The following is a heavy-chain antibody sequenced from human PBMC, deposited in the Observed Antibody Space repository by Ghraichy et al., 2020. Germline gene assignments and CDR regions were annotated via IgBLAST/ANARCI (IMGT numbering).Heavy chain of an antibody. CDR1: RNTFTSYD. D-gene: IGHD1-20*01. Sequence: ASVKVSCKASRNTFTSYDINWVRQAPGQGLEWMGWMHPETENTGYAQKFQGRVTMTRNTSISTAYMEMSSLTSEDTAVYYCAKSITGTGDAFYIWRQGTLITVSS. J-gene: IGHJ3*02. V-gene: IGHV1-8*01. CDR3: AKSITGTGDAFYI. CDR2: MHPETENT.